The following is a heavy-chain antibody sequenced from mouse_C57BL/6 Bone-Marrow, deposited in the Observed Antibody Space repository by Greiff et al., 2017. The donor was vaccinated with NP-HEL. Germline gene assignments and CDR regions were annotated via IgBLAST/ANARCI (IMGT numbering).Heavy chain of an antibody. D-gene: IGHD2-4*01. Sequence: VQLVESGPGLVQPSQSLSITCTVSGFSLTSYGVHWVRQSPGKGLEWLGVIWSGGSTDYNAAFISRLSISKDNSKSQVFLKMNSLQADDTAIYYCATPIYYDYGGAMDYWGQGTSVTVSS. CDR2: IWSGGST. CDR1: GFSLTSYG. V-gene: IGHV2-2*01. CDR3: ATPIYYDYGGAMDY. J-gene: IGHJ4*01.